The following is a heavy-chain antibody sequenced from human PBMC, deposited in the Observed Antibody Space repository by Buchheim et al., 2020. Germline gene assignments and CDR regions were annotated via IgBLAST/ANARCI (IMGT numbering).Heavy chain of an antibody. V-gene: IGHV3-21*01. CDR1: GFTFSSYS. J-gene: IGHJ6*02. CDR2: ISSSSSYI. Sequence: EVQLVESGGGLVKPGGSLRLSCAASGFTFSSYSMNWVRQAPGKGLEWVSFISSSSSYIYYVDSVKGRFTISRDNAKNSLYLQMNSLRAEDTAVYYCARDGRYDFWSGSMDVWGQGTT. CDR3: ARDGRYDFWSGSMDV. D-gene: IGHD3-3*01.